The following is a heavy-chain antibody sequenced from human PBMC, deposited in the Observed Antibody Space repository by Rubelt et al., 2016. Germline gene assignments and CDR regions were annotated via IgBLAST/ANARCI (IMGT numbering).Heavy chain of an antibody. Sequence: SWVRQAPRKGLEWVSAISGSGGSTYYADSVKGRFTISRDNAKNSLYLQMNSLRAEDTAVYYCARDKDEYSSSSYYGMDVWGQGTTVTVSS. CDR3: ARDKDEYSSSSYYGMDV. V-gene: IGHV3-23*01. CDR2: ISGSGGST. D-gene: IGHD6-13*01. J-gene: IGHJ6*02.